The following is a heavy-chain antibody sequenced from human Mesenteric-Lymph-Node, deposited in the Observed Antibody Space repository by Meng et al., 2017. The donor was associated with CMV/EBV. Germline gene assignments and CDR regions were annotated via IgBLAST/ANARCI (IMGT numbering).Heavy chain of an antibody. V-gene: IGHV3-30*10. J-gene: IGHJ6*02. Sequence: YYTDSVKGRCTICRDNSKNTLYLQMSSLRGEDTAVYYCARGTARRITMIVVLHYYYGMDVWGQGTTVTVSS. D-gene: IGHD3-22*01. CDR3: ARGTARRITMIVVLHYYYGMDV.